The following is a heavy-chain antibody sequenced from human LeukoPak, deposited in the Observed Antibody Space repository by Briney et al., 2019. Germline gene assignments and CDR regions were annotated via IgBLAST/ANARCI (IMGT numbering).Heavy chain of an antibody. D-gene: IGHD4-23*01. Sequence: SETLSLTCTVSGGSINSYYWCWIRQPAGKGLAWIGRIYSSGSTNYNPSLKSRVSMSVDTSKNQFSLKLTSVTAADTAVYYCARGGKATVVTMWGQGILVTVSS. CDR1: GGSINSYY. J-gene: IGHJ4*02. V-gene: IGHV4-4*07. CDR2: IYSSGST. CDR3: ARGGKATVVTM.